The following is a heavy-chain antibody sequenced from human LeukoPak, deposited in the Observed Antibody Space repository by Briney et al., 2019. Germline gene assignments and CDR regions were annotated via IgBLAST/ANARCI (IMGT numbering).Heavy chain of an antibody. J-gene: IGHJ4*02. CDR1: GGSHSNYY. D-gene: IGHD6-6*01. CDR2: IYYTGST. V-gene: IGHV4-59*01. Sequence: PAETLSLTCTVSGGSHSNYYWSWLRQPPGKGLEGIGYIYYTGSTNYNPSLTSRVNISVDTSKNQFSLNLTSVTAADTAVYYCARWGSIAVARFDYWGRGTLVTVSS. CDR3: ARWGSIAVARFDY.